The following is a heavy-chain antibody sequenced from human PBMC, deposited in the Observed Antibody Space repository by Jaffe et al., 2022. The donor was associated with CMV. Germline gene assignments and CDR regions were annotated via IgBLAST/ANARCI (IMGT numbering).Heavy chain of an antibody. Sequence: QITLKESGPTLVKPTQTLTLTCTFSGFSLSTSGVGVGWVRQPPGKALEWLALIYWNDDKRYSPSLKTRLTITKDTSKNQVVLTMTNMDPVDTATYYCARRRGHYSDSSGYYQGDAFDIWGQGTMVTVSS. D-gene: IGHD3-22*01. CDR3: ARRRGHYSDSSGYYQGDAFDI. CDR1: GFSLSTSGVG. J-gene: IGHJ3*02. CDR2: IYWNDDK. V-gene: IGHV2-5*01.